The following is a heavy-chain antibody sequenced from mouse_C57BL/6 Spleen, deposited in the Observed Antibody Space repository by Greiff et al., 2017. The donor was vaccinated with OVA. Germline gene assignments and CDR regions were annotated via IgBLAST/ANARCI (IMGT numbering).Heavy chain of an antibody. CDR1: GFSFNPYA. J-gene: IGHJ4*01. D-gene: IGHD2-3*01. Sequence: EVQGVESGGGLVQPTGSLQLSCTASGFSFNPYAMNWVRPAPGQGLEWVARIRSKSNNYATYYADSVKDRFTISIDDAESSVYLQMNNLKTEDTAMYYCVRQCPRYDGYYDYCAMDYWGQGTSVTVSS. V-gene: IGHV10-1*01. CDR3: VRQCPRYDGYYDYCAMDY. CDR2: IRSKSNNYAT.